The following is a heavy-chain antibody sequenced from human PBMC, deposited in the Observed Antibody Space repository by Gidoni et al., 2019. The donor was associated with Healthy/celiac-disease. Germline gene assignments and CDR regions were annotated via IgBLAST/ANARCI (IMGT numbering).Heavy chain of an antibody. V-gene: IGHV3-23*01. CDR3: AKDRSITIFGVANSEYDY. CDR1: GFTFSSYA. CDR2: ISGSGGST. Sequence: EVQLLESGGGLVQPGGSLRLSCAASGFTFSSYAMSWVRQAPGKGLEWVSAISGSGGSTYYADSVKGRFTISRDNSKNTLYLQMNSLRAEDTAVYYCAKDRSITIFGVANSEYDYWGQGTLVTVSS. J-gene: IGHJ4*02. D-gene: IGHD3-3*01.